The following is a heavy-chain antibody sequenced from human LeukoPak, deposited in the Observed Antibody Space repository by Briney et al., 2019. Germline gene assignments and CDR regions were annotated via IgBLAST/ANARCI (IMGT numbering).Heavy chain of an antibody. Sequence: PSETLSLTCTVSGGSISSYYWSWIRQPPGKGLEWIGYIYYSGSTNYNPSLKSRVTISVDTSKNQFSLQLNSVTPEDTAVYYCARDLNLVGLLWFGESFFNWFDPWGQGTLVTVSS. CDR3: ARDLNLVGLLWFGESFFNWFDP. D-gene: IGHD3-10*01. V-gene: IGHV4-59*12. CDR1: GGSISSYY. J-gene: IGHJ5*02. CDR2: IYYSGST.